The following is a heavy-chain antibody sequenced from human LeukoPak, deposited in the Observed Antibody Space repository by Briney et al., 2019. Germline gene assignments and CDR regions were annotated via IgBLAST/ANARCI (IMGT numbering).Heavy chain of an antibody. D-gene: IGHD6-13*01. V-gene: IGHV3-23*01. CDR1: GFTFSSYT. J-gene: IGHJ4*02. CDR3: AKAGSISGYDY. Sequence: PGGSLRLSCAASGFTFSSYTMAWVRQAPGKGLEWISDIDHTGDRTYYRDSVKGQFTISRDNSKNTLYLQMNSLRVEATATYYCAKAGSISGYDYWGQGPLVTVS. CDR2: IDHTGDRT.